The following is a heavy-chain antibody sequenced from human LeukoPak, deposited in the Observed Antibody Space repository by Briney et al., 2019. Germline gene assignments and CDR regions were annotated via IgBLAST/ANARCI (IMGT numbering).Heavy chain of an antibody. CDR1: GFTFSSYG. CDR3: AKSAYYYDSRGYYYYYYYMDV. V-gene: IGHV3-30*02. CDR2: IRYDVSKK. D-gene: IGHD3-22*01. Sequence: PGGSLRLSCAASGFTFSSYGMHWVRQAPGKGLEWVAFIRYDVSKKYYADSVKGRFTISRDNSKNTLYLQMNSLRAEDTAVYYCAKSAYYYDSRGYYYYYYYMDVWGKGTTVTVSS. J-gene: IGHJ6*03.